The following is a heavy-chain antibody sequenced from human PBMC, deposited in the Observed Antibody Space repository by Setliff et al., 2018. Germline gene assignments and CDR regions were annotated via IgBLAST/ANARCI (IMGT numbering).Heavy chain of an antibody. CDR3: ARTGTYRYFDS. V-gene: IGHV4-39*07. CDR2: MYYGGDT. CDR1: GASISGNSYY. J-gene: IGHJ4*02. D-gene: IGHD1-1*01. Sequence: KVSETLSLTCTVSGASISGNSYYWGWIRQPPGKGLEWIGSMYYGGDTYYNPSLKSRLTMSVDTSKNQFSLKLTSVTAADTAVYYCARTGTYRYFDSWGQGTRVTVSS.